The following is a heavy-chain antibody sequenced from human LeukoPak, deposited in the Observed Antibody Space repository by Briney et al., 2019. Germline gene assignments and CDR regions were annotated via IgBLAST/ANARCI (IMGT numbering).Heavy chain of an antibody. V-gene: IGHV3-53*01. J-gene: IGHJ4*02. Sequence: PGGSLRLSCAASGFTVSSNYMSWVRQAPGKGLEWVSVIYSGGSTYYADSVKGRFTISRDNSKNTLYLQMNSLRAEDTAVYYCARDRAHSSGWGLDYWGQGTLVTVSS. CDR3: ARDRAHSSGWGLDY. CDR2: IYSGGST. D-gene: IGHD6-19*01. CDR1: GFTVSSNY.